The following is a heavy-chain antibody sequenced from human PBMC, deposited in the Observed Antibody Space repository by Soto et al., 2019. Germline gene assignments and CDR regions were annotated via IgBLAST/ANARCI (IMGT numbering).Heavy chain of an antibody. CDR2: ISSSGSTI. J-gene: IGHJ3*02. Sequence: GGGLEWVSYISSSGSTIYYADSVKGRFTISRDNAKNSLYLQMNSLRAEDTAVYYCARGVLAYSSSGNAFDIWGQGTMVT. D-gene: IGHD6-6*01. CDR3: ARGVLAYSSSGNAFDI. V-gene: IGHV3-11*01.